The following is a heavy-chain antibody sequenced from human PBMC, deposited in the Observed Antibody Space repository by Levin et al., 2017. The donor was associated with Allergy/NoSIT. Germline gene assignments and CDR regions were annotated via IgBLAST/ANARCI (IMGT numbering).Heavy chain of an antibody. D-gene: IGHD1-14*01. CDR2: ISVSDGNT. Sequence: PGGSLRLSCAASGFTFSSYAMNWVRQAPGKGLEWVSAISVSDGNTYYADSVRGRFTISRDNSKNTLYLQMNSLRAEDTAVYYCAKVRATGVWYFDYWGQGALVTVSS. V-gene: IGHV3-23*01. CDR3: AKVRATGVWYFDY. CDR1: GFTFSSYA. J-gene: IGHJ4*02.